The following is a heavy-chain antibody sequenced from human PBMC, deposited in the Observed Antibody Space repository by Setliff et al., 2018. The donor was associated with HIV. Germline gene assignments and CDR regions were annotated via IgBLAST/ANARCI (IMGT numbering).Heavy chain of an antibody. CDR3: ARGVYYYYDSDAYWYWFDP. D-gene: IGHD3-22*01. J-gene: IGHJ5*02. CDR1: GGSIRSSSYY. V-gene: IGHV4-39*07. Sequence: SETLSLTCNVSGGSIRSSSYYWGWIRQPPGKGLEWIGSIYYRGNTYYNPSLKSRVTISVDTSTNQSSLKLSSVTAADTAVYYCARGVYYYYDSDAYWYWFDPWGQGTLVTVSS. CDR2: IYYRGNT.